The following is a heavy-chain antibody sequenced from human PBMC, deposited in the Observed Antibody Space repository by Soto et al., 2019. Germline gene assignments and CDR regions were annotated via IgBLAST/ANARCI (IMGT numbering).Heavy chain of an antibody. CDR2: INSDGGST. Sequence: GGSLRLSCAASGFPFSSYWMHLVSQAPGKGLVWVSRINSDGGSTGYADSVKGRFTISRDNAKNSLYLQMNSLRAEDTALYYCARDGRSIGFYGMDVWGQGTTVTVS. CDR1: GFPFSSYW. V-gene: IGHV3-74*01. J-gene: IGHJ6*02. D-gene: IGHD6-25*01. CDR3: ARDGRSIGFYGMDV.